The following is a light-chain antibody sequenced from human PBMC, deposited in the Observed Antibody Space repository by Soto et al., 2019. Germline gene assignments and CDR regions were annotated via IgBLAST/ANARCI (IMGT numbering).Light chain of an antibody. V-gene: IGKV3-15*01. CDR1: QSVSSN. CDR3: KQYNNWPFT. Sequence: EIVLTQSPGTLSLSPGERATLSCRASQSVSSNFLAWYQEKPGQAPRLLIYGAYTRATGIQARFSGSGSGTEFTLTIRSLQSEDFAVYYCKQYNNWPFTFGPGTKVDNK. CDR2: GAY. J-gene: IGKJ3*01.